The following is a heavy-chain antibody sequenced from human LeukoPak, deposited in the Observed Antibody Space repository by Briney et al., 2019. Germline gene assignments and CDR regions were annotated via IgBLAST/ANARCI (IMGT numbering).Heavy chain of an antibody. V-gene: IGHV1-8*01. Sequence: SAVKVSCKASGYSFSTHDINWLRQATAQGVEYMGWVNPNSGNTGYAQNFQSRVTITRDTSTPTDYMELSNLRSDDTAVYYCERGGTMVRDVNAIGTYDMDVWGQGTTVTVSS. J-gene: IGHJ6*02. D-gene: IGHD3-10*01. CDR2: VNPNSGNT. CDR1: GYSFSTHD. CDR3: ERGGTMVRDVNAIGTYDMDV.